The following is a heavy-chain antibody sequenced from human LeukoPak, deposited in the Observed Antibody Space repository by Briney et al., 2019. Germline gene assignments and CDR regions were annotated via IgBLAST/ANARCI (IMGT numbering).Heavy chain of an antibody. CDR2: ISFDGSNK. Sequence: GGSLRLSCAASGFTFRTYGMHWVRQAPGKGLEWVAVISFDGSNKYYADSVKGRFTISRDNSKNTLYLEMNSLRADDTAMYYCAKDVSTSWFYFDYWGQGSLVTVSS. CDR1: GFTFRTYG. CDR3: AKDVSTSWFYFDY. J-gene: IGHJ4*02. D-gene: IGHD6-13*01. V-gene: IGHV3-30*18.